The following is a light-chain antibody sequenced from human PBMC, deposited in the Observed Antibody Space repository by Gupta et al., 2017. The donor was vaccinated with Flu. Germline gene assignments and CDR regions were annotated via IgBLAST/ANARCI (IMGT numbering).Light chain of an antibody. V-gene: IGLV3-21*02. Sequence: SYVLTQRPPVSVPPGQTAKIACGGDNLGTKSVHWYQQKPGTAPVLVVYDDSDRPSGIPERFSGFNSGTTATLTISEVQAGDEADYYCQVWDKSRDDLKVFGGGTNVTGL. J-gene: IGLJ1*01. CDR1: NLGTKS. CDR2: DDS. CDR3: QVWDKSRDDLKV.